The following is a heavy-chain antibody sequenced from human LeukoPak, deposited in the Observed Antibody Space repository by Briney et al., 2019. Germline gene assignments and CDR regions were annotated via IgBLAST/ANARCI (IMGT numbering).Heavy chain of an antibody. V-gene: IGHV3-23*01. CDR1: GFTFSSYA. Sequence: GGSLRLSCAASGFTFSSYAMSWVRQAPGKGLEWVSSISGRDGSTYYADSVKGRFTISRDNSKNTLCLQMNSLRAEDTAVYYCAKVLSAHPRLFDYWGQGTLVTVSS. CDR2: ISGRDGST. J-gene: IGHJ4*02. CDR3: AKVLSAHPRLFDY.